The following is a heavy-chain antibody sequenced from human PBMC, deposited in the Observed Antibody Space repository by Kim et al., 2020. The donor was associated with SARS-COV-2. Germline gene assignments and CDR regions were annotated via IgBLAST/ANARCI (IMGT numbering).Heavy chain of an antibody. CDR2: IYYSGST. V-gene: IGHV4-59*13. D-gene: IGHD3-22*01. J-gene: IGHJ4*02. Sequence: SETLSLTCTVSGGSISSYYWNWIRQPPGKGLEWIGYIYYSGSTKYNPSLKSRVTISVDTSKNQFSLKLSSVTAADTAVYYCARDPGPYYYDSSGFYFWDWGQGTLVTVSS. CDR1: GGSISSYY. CDR3: ARDPGPYYYDSSGFYFWD.